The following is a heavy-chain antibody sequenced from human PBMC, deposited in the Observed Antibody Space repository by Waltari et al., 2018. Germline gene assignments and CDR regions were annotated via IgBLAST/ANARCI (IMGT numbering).Heavy chain of an antibody. CDR3: ARAGSSYFDY. Sequence: QVQLQESGPGLVKPSQTLSLTCTLSGGSISSGGSYWSWIRQHPGKGLEWIGYIYYSGSTYYNPSLKSRVTISVDTSKDQFSLKLSSVTAADTAVYYCARAGSSYFDYWGQGTLVTVSS. D-gene: IGHD2-2*01. CDR1: GGSISSGGSY. V-gene: IGHV4-31*03. J-gene: IGHJ4*02. CDR2: IYYSGST.